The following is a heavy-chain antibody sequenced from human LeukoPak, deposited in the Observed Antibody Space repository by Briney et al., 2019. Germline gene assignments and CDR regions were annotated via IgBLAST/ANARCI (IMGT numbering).Heavy chain of an antibody. CDR1: GGSIDITNY. CDR3: TRENRPFCPFAY. D-gene: IGHD2/OR15-2a*01. Sequence: SETLSLTCAVSGGSIDITNYWSWVRQAPGKGLEWIGEISHSGTTDYSPSLRSRVAMSLDRANNQFSLNLTSVTDADTSVYYCTRENRPFCPFAYWGQGVLVTVSS. CDR2: ISHSGTT. J-gene: IGHJ4*02. V-gene: IGHV4-4*02.